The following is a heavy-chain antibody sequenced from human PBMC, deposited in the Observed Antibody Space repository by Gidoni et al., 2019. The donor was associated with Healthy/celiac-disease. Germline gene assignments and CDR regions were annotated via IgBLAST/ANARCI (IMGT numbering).Heavy chain of an antibody. CDR2: INHSGST. Sequence: QVQLQQWGAGLLKPSETLSLTCAVYGGSFSGYYWSWIRQPPGKGLEWIGEINHSGSTNYNPSLKSRVTISVDTSKNQFSLKLSSVTAADTAVYYCARGRIFSPRYTYYDFWSGFFDYWGQGTLVTVSS. CDR3: ARGRIFSPRYTYYDFWSGFFDY. D-gene: IGHD3-3*01. J-gene: IGHJ4*02. V-gene: IGHV4-34*01. CDR1: GGSFSGYY.